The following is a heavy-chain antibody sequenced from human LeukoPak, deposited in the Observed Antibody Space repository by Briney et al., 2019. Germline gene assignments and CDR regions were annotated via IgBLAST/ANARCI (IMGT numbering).Heavy chain of an antibody. CDR3: ARDRITVTGAYNWFDP. D-gene: IGHD6-19*01. J-gene: IGHJ5*02. CDR2: ISSTGDIT. CDR1: GFTFSTYE. V-gene: IGHV3-48*03. Sequence: PGGSLRLSCAASGFTFSTYEMIWARQAPGKGLEWIAYISSTGDITYYADSVKGRFTISRDNAKNSLYLQMYSLRVDDTAFYYCARDRITVTGAYNWFDPWGQGTLVTVSS.